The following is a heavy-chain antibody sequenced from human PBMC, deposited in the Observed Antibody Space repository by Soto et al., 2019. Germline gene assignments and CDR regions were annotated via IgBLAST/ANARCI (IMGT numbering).Heavy chain of an antibody. CDR1: GYTFTSYG. D-gene: IGHD2-2*01. CDR3: AAVDGYCSSTSWCFDP. V-gene: IGHV1-18*01. J-gene: IGHJ5*02. CDR2: ISAYNGNT. Sequence: VASVKVSCKASGYTFTSYGISWVRQAPGQGLEWIGWISAYNGNTNYAQKFQGRVTITRDMSTSTAYMELSSLRSEDTAVYYCAAVDGYCSSTSWCFDPWGQGTLVTVSS.